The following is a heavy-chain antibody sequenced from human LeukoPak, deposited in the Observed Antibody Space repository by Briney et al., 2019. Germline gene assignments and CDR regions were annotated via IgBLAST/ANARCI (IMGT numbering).Heavy chain of an antibody. D-gene: IGHD1-26*01. CDR3: ARDRVGAPFDY. CDR1: GFTFSNYR. Sequence: PGGSLRLSCAASGFTFSNYRMHWVRQAPGEGVECVADISYDGSKKNYVDSVKGRVTISRDNSKKALYLQMNSLITEDTAVYYCARDRVGAPFDYWGQGTLVTVSS. V-gene: IGHV3-30*03. J-gene: IGHJ4*02. CDR2: ISYDGSKK.